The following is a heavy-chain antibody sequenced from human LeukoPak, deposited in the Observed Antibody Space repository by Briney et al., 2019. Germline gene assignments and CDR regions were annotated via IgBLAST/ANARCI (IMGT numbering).Heavy chain of an antibody. CDR2: IYYSGSS. V-gene: IGHV4-39*07. CDR1: GGSISSSSYY. D-gene: IGHD4-17*01. J-gene: IGHJ3*02. Sequence: ETLSLTCTVSGGSISSSSYYWGWIRQPPGKGLEWIGNIYYSGSSYYSPSLRSRVTISVDTSKNQFSLKLSSVTAADTAVYYCARGGDDYGDYAAFDIWGQGTMVTVSS. CDR3: ARGGDDYGDYAAFDI.